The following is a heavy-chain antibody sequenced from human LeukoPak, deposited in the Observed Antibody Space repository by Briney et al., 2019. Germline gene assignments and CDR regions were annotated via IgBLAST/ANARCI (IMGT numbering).Heavy chain of an antibody. J-gene: IGHJ4*02. CDR1: GYTLTELS. D-gene: IGHD1-26*01. CDR3: ATDRPGGGSYYFHY. V-gene: IGHV1-24*01. Sequence: GASVKVPCKVSGYTLTELSMHWVRQAPGKGLEWMGGFDPEDGETIYAQKFQGRVTMTEDTSTDTAYMELSSLRSEDTAVYYCATDRPGGGSYYFHYWGQGTLVTVSS. CDR2: FDPEDGET.